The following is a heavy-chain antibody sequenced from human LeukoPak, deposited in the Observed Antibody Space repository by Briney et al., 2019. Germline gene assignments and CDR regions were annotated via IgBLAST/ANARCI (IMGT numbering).Heavy chain of an antibody. D-gene: IGHD1-1*01. CDR3: ARVGTQDPGTYGMDV. J-gene: IGHJ6*02. CDR2: IYYSGST. CDR1: SGSISSGAYY. Sequence: PSETLSLTCTVSSGSISSGAYYWSWIRQPPGKGLEWIGYIYYSGSTNYNPSLKSRVTISVDTSKNQFSLKLSSVTAADTAVYYCARVGTQDPGTYGMDVWGQGTTVTVSS. V-gene: IGHV4-61*08.